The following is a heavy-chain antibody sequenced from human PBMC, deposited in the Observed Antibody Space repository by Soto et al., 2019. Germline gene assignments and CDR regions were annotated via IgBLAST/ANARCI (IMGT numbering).Heavy chain of an antibody. CDR1: GFTFGDYA. Sequence: LRLSCTASGFTFGDYAMSWVRQAPGKGLEWVGFIRSKAYGGTTEYAASVKGRFTISRDDSKSIAYLQMNSLKTEDTAVYYCTRGVVATPPYYFDYWGQGTLVTVSS. D-gene: IGHD5-12*01. J-gene: IGHJ4*02. CDR2: IRSKAYGGTT. V-gene: IGHV3-49*04. CDR3: TRGVVATPPYYFDY.